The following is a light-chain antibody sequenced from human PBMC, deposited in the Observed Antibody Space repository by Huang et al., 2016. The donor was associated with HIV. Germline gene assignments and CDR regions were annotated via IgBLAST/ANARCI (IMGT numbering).Light chain of an antibody. CDR1: QSISNY. CDR3: QQSYNTPLT. Sequence: DTQMTHSPSSLSASVGDTVTITCRASQSISNYLNWYQQKPGKAPKLLVYAASSLQSGVPSRFSGSGSGTDFTLTISSLQPEDFATYYCQQSYNTPLTFGQGTRLEIK. CDR2: AAS. J-gene: IGKJ5*01. V-gene: IGKV1-39*01.